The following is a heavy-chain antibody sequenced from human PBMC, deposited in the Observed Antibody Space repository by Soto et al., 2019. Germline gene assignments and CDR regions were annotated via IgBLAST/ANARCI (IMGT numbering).Heavy chain of an antibody. V-gene: IGHV3-72*01. D-gene: IGHD2-2*01. CDR3: GRARPGVVARPFGH. CDR2: IKNKANSYTT. Sequence: GGSLRLSCAASGFTFSDHYMDWVRQAPGKGLEWVGRIKNKANSYTTEYAASVKGRFTISRDDSKNSLDLHTISLNTEDTAVFSCGRARPGVVARPFGHWGEGALV. J-gene: IGHJ4*02. CDR1: GFTFSDHY.